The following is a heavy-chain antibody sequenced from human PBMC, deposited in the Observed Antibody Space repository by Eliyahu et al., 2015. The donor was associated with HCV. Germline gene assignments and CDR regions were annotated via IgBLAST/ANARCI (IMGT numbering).Heavy chain of an antibody. V-gene: IGHV2-5*02. CDR2: IYWDDDK. J-gene: IGHJ3*02. CDR1: GFSLSTSGVX. CDR3: AHSRYCLTGGDCYSGAFDI. D-gene: IGHD2-21*02. Sequence: QITLXESGPTLVKPTQTLTLTCTFSGFSLSTSGVXXGWIRQPPGKALEWLALIYWDDDKRYSPSLKSRLTITKDTSKNQVVLTMTNMDPVDTATYYCAHSRYCLTGGDCYSGAFDIWGQGTMVTVSS.